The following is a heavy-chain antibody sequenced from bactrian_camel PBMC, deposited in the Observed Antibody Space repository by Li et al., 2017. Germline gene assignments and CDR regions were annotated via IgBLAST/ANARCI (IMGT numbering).Heavy chain of an antibody. CDR1: GHTFSTSC. V-gene: IGHV3S1*01. J-gene: IGHJ4*01. D-gene: IGHD2*01. Sequence: HVQLVESGGGSVQAGGSLRLSCVPSGHTFSTSCSGWFRQAPGKFREGIAHLERGGDEAYADSVKGRFTISKDNSKNTLYLHMNSLNSEDTAMYYCATASSSDCTWKLVPSAYDNWG. CDR2: LERGGDE. CDR3: ATASSSDCTWKLVPSAYDN.